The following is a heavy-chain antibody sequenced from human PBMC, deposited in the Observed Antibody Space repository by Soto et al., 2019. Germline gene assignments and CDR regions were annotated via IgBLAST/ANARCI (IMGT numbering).Heavy chain of an antibody. CDR2: ISYDGSNK. J-gene: IGHJ6*03. D-gene: IGHD6-19*01. Sequence: QVQLVESGGGVVQPGRSLRLSCAASGFTFSSYGMHWVRQAPGKGLEWEAVISYDGSNKYYADSVKGRFTISRDNSKNTLYLQMNSLRAEDTAVYYCAKEGVAVAGYYYYYMDVWCKGTTVTVSS. V-gene: IGHV3-30*18. CDR1: GFTFSSYG. CDR3: AKEGVAVAGYYYYYMDV.